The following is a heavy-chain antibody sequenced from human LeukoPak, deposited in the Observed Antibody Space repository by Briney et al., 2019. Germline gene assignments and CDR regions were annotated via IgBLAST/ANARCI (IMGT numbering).Heavy chain of an antibody. CDR3: ARTHREITMGSHAFDI. CDR1: GGSISSYY. V-gene: IGHV4-59*01. CDR2: IYYSGST. Sequence: PSQTLSLTCTVSGGSISSYYWSWIRQPPGKGLEWIGYIYYSGSTNYNPSLKSRVTISVDTSKNQFSLKLSSVTAADTAVYYCARTHREITMGSHAFDIWGQGTMVTVSS. J-gene: IGHJ3*02. D-gene: IGHD3-10*01.